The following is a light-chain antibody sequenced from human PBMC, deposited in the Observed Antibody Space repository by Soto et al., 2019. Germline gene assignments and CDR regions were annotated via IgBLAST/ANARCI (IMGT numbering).Light chain of an antibody. J-gene: IGKJ5*01. CDR1: QSVSNTY. CDR3: QQYGTSEII. V-gene: IGKV3-20*01. CDR2: GAS. Sequence: EIVLTQSPGTLSLSPGDTATLSCRVSQSVSNTYLAWYQQKPGQAPRLLIYGASSRATGFPDRFSGSGSGTDFTLTISRLETEDFAVFYCQQYGTSEIIFGQGTRLEIK.